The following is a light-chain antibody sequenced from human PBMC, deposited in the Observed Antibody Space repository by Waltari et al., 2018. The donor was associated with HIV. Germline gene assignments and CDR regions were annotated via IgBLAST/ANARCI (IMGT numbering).Light chain of an antibody. CDR2: DGR. CDR1: SSDVGGYNY. V-gene: IGLV2-14*01. J-gene: IGLJ2*01. Sequence: QSALTQPASVSGSPGQSITISCTGTSSDVGGYNYVSWYQQHPGKAPELTVYDGRKPPSGVSKRFSGSKAGNTASLTISGLQAEDEADYYWSSYTSSSTPVVFGGGTKLTVL. CDR3: SSYTSSSTPVV.